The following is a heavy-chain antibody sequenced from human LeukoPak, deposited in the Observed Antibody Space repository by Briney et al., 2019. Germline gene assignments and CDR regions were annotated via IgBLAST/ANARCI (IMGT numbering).Heavy chain of an antibody. V-gene: IGHV3-48*03. CDR1: GSTFSSYE. CDR3: ARAGYSSSD. CDR2: ISSSGSTI. J-gene: IGHJ4*02. Sequence: GGSLRLPCAASGSTFSSYEMNWVRQAPGKGLEWVSYISSSGSTIYYADSVKGRFTISRDNAKNSLYLQMNSLRAEDTAVYYCARAGYSSSDWGQGTLVTVSS. D-gene: IGHD6-6*01.